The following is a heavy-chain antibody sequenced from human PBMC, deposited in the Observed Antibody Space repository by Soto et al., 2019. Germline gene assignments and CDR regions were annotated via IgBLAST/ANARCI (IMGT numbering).Heavy chain of an antibody. J-gene: IGHJ6*02. V-gene: IGHV4-34*01. D-gene: IGHD3-3*01. Sequence: PSETLSLTCAVYGGSFSGYYWSWIRQPPGKGLEWIGEINHSGSTNYNPSLKSRVTISVDTSKNQFSLKLSSVTAADTAVYYCARGQDDYYYYGMDVWGQGTTVTVSS. CDR3: ARGQDDYYYYGMDV. CDR1: GGSFSGYY. CDR2: INHSGST.